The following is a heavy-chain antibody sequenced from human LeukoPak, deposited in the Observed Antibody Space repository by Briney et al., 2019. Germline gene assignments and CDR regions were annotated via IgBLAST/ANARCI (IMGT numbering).Heavy chain of an antibody. CDR1: GFTLSSYW. Sequence: GGSLSLSCAASGFTLSSYWMSWVRQAPGKGLEWVANIKQDGSEKYYVDSVKGRFTISRDNAKNSLYLQMNSLRAEDTAVYYCARDRNYYDSSGYGMDVWGQGTTVTVSS. CDR3: ARDRNYYDSSGYGMDV. CDR2: IKQDGSEK. D-gene: IGHD3-22*01. V-gene: IGHV3-7*01. J-gene: IGHJ6*02.